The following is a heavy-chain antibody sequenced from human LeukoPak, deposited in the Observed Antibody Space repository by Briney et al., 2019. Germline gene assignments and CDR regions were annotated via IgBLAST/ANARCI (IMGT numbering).Heavy chain of an antibody. D-gene: IGHD2-2*01. V-gene: IGHV4-4*02. Sequence: SETLSLTCAVSGGSISSSNWWSWVRQPPGKGLEWIGEIYRSGSTNYNPSLKSRVTISVDKSKNQFSLKLSSVTAADTAVYYCARSGDCSSTSCPYDAFDIWGQGTMVTVSS. J-gene: IGHJ3*02. CDR3: ARSGDCSSTSCPYDAFDI. CDR1: GGSISSSNW. CDR2: IYRSGST.